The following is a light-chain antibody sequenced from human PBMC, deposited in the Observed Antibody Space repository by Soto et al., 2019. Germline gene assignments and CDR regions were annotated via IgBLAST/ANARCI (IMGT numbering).Light chain of an antibody. CDR3: SAYAVSRTCV. Sequence: DLTQPASVSGSPRQTITISCTGTRRHGGAYNVLSWHQQQPGKAPKLMIYNVYDLPSGISYRFSGTKSGNKASLTISVLQGEDEADYYCSAYAVSRTCVFGTGSKVTVL. CDR2: NVY. J-gene: IGLJ1*01. CDR1: RRHGGAYNV. V-gene: IGLV2-14*03.